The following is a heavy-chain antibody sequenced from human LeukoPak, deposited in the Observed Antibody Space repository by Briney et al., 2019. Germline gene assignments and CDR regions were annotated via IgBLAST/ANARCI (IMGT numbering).Heavy chain of an antibody. CDR3: AKSGGYGLIDY. V-gene: IGHV4-39*01. Sequence: PSQTLSLTCTVSGGSISSGSYYWGWIRQPPGKGLEWIGSVYYSGTTYYNPSLKSRVTISVDTSKNQFSLKLSSVTAADTAMYYCAKSGGYGLIDYWGQGTLVTVSS. J-gene: IGHJ4*02. CDR1: GGSISSGSYY. CDR2: VYYSGTT. D-gene: IGHD1-26*01.